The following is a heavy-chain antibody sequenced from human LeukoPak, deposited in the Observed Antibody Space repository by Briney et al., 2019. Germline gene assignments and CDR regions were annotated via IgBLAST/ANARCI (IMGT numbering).Heavy chain of an antibody. Sequence: SETLSLTCTVSGGSISSYYWSWIRQPPGKGLEWIGYIYYSGSTNYNPSLKSRVTISVDTSKNHFSLKLSSVTAADTAVYYCARRYNWNYVDYFDYWGQGTLVTVSS. CDR3: ARRYNWNYVDYFDY. D-gene: IGHD1-7*01. V-gene: IGHV4-59*08. CDR1: GGSISSYY. CDR2: IYYSGST. J-gene: IGHJ4*02.